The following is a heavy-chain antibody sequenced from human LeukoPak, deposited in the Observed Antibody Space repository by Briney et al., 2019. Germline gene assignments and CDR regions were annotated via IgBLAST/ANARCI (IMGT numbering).Heavy chain of an antibody. Sequence: SSETLSLTCAVYGGSFSGYYWSWIRQPPGKGLEWIGEINHSGSTNYNPSLKSRVTISVDTSKNQFSLELSSVTAADTAVYYCARGIRLTGSPTDYWGQGTLVTVSS. CDR1: GGSFSGYY. J-gene: IGHJ4*02. CDR3: ARGIRLTGSPTDY. CDR2: INHSGST. D-gene: IGHD3-9*01. V-gene: IGHV4-34*01.